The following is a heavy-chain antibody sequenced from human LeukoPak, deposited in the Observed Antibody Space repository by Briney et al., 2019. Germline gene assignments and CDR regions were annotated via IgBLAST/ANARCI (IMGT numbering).Heavy chain of an antibody. CDR3: AKDIGVTTDFSYSDY. V-gene: IGHV3-23*01. Sequence: GGSLRLSCAASGFTFSSYAMSWVRQAPGKGLEWVSAISGSGGSTYYADSVKGRFTISRDNSKNTLYLQMNSLRAEDTAVYYCAKDIGVTTDFSYSDYWGQGTLVTVSS. J-gene: IGHJ4*02. CDR1: GFTFSSYA. D-gene: IGHD4-17*01. CDR2: ISGSGGST.